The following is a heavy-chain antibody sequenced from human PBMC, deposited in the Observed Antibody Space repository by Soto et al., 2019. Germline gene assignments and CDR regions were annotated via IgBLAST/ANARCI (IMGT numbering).Heavy chain of an antibody. Sequence: QVQLVQSGAEVKKPGSSVKVSCKASGGTFSSYAISWVRQAPGQGLEWMGGIIPIFGTANYAQKFQGRVTITADEFTSTAYMELSSLRSEDTAVYYCARDSYCSGGSCYSVDYYYYGMDVWGQGTTVTVSS. CDR3: ARDSYCSGGSCYSVDYYYYGMDV. D-gene: IGHD2-15*01. CDR2: IIPIFGTA. CDR1: GGTFSSYA. J-gene: IGHJ6*02. V-gene: IGHV1-69*01.